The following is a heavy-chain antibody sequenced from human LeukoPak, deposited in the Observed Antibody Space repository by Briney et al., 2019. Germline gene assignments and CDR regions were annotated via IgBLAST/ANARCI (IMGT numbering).Heavy chain of an antibody. J-gene: IGHJ4*02. CDR3: ARDVDYYDSSGPTYYFDY. CDR1: GFTVSTKY. CDR2: IYTGDGT. V-gene: IGHV3-66*01. D-gene: IGHD3-22*01. Sequence: GGSLRLSCAASGFTVSTKYMSWVRQPPGKGLEWVSIIYTGDGTYYADSVKGRFTISRDISKNTVYLQMNSLRAEDTAVYYCARDVDYYDSSGPTYYFDYWGQGTLVTVSS.